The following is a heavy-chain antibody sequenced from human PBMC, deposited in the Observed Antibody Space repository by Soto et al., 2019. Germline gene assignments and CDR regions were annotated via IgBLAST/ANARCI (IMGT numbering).Heavy chain of an antibody. D-gene: IGHD2-21*01. Sequence: EVQLVESGGGLVEPGGSLRLSCAASGFTLNNAWMSWVRQAPGKGLEWIGRIKSTTDGGAIDYAAPVKGRFTISRDESENTLYLRMSRVKTEDTAVYFCATDVAHIAVLLGLDAFDIWGQGTMVTVSS. CDR2: IKSTTDGGAI. CDR3: ATDVAHIAVLLGLDAFDI. V-gene: IGHV3-15*01. CDR1: GFTLNNAW. J-gene: IGHJ3*02.